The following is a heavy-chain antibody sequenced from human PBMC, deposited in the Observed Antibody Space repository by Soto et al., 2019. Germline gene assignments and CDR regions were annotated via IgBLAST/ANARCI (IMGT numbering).Heavy chain of an antibody. D-gene: IGHD1-26*01. CDR1: GFPFAENA. CDR3: TSGKLSGWELQPYYFDY. Sequence: EVQLVESGGGWVQPGRSLRLSCAASGFPFAENALSWVRQAPGKGLEWVGSSRKKGYGGTTEYAASVRGRFTISRDDSKSIAYLQMNTLKTEDPAISYCTSGKLSGWELQPYYFDYWCQGTLVTVSS. V-gene: IGHV3-49*04. J-gene: IGHJ4*02. CDR2: SRKKGYGGTT.